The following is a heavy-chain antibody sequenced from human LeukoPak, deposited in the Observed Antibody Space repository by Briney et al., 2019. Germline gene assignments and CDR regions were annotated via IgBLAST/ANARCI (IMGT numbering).Heavy chain of an antibody. Sequence: SETLSLTCTVSGGSISSSSYYWGWIRQPPGKGLEWIGSIYYSGTTYYNPSLKSRVTISVDTSKHQFSLNLSSVTAADTAVYYCARVDVGAAVFDYWGQGTLVTVSS. D-gene: IGHD2-15*01. V-gene: IGHV4-39*07. J-gene: IGHJ4*02. CDR1: GGSISSSSYY. CDR3: ARVDVGAAVFDY. CDR2: IYYSGTT.